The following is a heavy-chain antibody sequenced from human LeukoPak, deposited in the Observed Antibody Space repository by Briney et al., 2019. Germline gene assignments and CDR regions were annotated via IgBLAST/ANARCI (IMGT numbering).Heavy chain of an antibody. J-gene: IGHJ4*02. V-gene: IGHV3-7*01. D-gene: IGHD3-16*02. CDR3: ARDWWELSSYFDY. CDR2: IKQDGSEK. Sequence: GGSLRLSCAASGFTFNRYWMSWVRQAPGKGLEWVANIKQDGSEKYYVDSVKGRFTISRDNAKNSLYLQMHSLRAEDTAVYYCARDWWELSSYFDYWGQGTLVTVSS. CDR1: GFTFNRYW.